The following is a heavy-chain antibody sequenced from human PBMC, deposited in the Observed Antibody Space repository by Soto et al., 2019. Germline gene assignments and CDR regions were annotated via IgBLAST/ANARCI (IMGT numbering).Heavy chain of an antibody. J-gene: IGHJ5*02. V-gene: IGHV1-58*02. Sequence: SVKVSCKASGLTLTRPSMQWVRQARGQRLEWIGWIVVGSGNTNYAQKFQERVTITRDMSTSTAYMELSSLRSEDPAVYYCAADPGNCNLRFDPWG. CDR3: AADPGNCNLRFDP. D-gene: IGHD1-1*01. CDR1: GLTLTRPS. CDR2: IVVGSGNT.